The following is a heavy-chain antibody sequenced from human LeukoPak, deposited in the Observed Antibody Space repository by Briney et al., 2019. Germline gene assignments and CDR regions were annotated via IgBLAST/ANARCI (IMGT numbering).Heavy chain of an antibody. Sequence: SETLSLTCTVSGGSISTYYWSWIRQPPGKGLEWIGYISYTVTSNYNPSLKSRVTISVDTSKNQFSLKLSSVTAADTAVYYCSRESGPFCPFGHWGQGTLVAVTS. CDR3: SRESGPFCPFGH. CDR2: ISYTVTS. V-gene: IGHV4-59*01. CDR1: GGSISTYY. J-gene: IGHJ4*02. D-gene: IGHD1-26*01.